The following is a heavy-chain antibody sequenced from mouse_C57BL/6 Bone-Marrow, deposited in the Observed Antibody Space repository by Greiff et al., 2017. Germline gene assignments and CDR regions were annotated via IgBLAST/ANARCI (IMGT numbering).Heavy chain of an antibody. J-gene: IGHJ2*01. CDR1: GYTFTSYG. CDR2: IYPRCSNT. Sequence: QVQLKESGAELARPGASVTLSCKASGYTFTSYGISWVKQRTGQGLEWIGEIYPRCSNTYYNEKFKGKATLTADKSSSTAYMELSSLTSEDSAFEFCARLLYYFDYWGQGTTLTGAS. CDR3: ARLLYYFDY. V-gene: IGHV1-81*01.